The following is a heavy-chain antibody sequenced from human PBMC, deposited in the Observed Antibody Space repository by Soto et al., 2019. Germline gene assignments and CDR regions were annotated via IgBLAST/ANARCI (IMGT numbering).Heavy chain of an antibody. D-gene: IGHD2-15*01. CDR3: ARDHAKYCSGGSCYDAFDI. CDR1: GGSISSYY. J-gene: IGHJ3*02. Sequence: SETLSLTCTVSGGSISSYYWSWIRQPPGKGLEWIGYIYYSGSTNYNPSLKSRVTISVDTSKNQFSLKLSSVTAADTAVYYCARDHAKYCSGGSCYDAFDIWGQGTMVTVSS. V-gene: IGHV4-59*01. CDR2: IYYSGST.